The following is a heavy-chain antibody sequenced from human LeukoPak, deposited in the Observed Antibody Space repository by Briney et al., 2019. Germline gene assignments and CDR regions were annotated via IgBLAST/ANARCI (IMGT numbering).Heavy chain of an antibody. V-gene: IGHV4-39*07. D-gene: IGHD6-13*01. CDR2: IYYSGST. Sequence: SETLSLTCAVSGGSISSNSYYWGWIRQPPGKGLEWIGSIYYSGSTYYNPSLKSRVTISVDTSKNQFSLKLSSVTAADTAVYYCARGYSSSWYFNWFDPWGQGTLVTVSS. CDR1: GGSISSNSYY. CDR3: ARGYSSSWYFNWFDP. J-gene: IGHJ5*02.